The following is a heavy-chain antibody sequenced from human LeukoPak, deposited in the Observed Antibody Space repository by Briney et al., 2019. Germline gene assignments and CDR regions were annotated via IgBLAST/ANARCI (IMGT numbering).Heavy chain of an antibody. V-gene: IGHV4-38-2*02. D-gene: IGHD3/OR15-3a*01. CDR3: ARERTGNGGVIDY. CDR1: GYSISSGYY. J-gene: IGHJ4*02. Sequence: PSETLSLTFTVSGYSISSGYYWGWIRQPPGKGLEWIGSIYHSGSTYYNPSLKSRVTISVDMSKNQFSLKLSSVTAADTAVYYCARERTGNGGVIDYWGQGTLVTVSS. CDR2: IYHSGST.